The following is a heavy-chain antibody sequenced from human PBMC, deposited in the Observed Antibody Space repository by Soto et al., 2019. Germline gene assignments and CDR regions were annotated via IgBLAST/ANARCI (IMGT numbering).Heavy chain of an antibody. D-gene: IGHD2-15*01. J-gene: IGHJ4*02. V-gene: IGHV2-70*04. CDR3: ARMFHCSGGTCPFDY. CDR1: GFSLSTSGMR. Sequence: SCPTLVNPTQTLTLTCTFSGFSLSTSGMRVSWIRQPPGKALEWLARIDWDDDKFYNTSLKTRLTISKDSSKNQVVLTMTNMDPVDTATYYCARMFHCSGGTCPFDYWGQGAKVTVYS. CDR2: IDWDDDK.